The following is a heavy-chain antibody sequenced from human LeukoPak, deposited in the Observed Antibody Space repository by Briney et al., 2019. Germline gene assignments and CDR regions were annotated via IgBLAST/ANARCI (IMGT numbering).Heavy chain of an antibody. J-gene: IGHJ5*02. Sequence: ASVKVSCKASGYTFTSYGISWVRQAPGQGLEWMGWISAYNGNTNYAQKLQGRVTMTTDTSTSTAYMELRSLRSDDTAVYYCARDRGIAARASRLRGWFDPWGQETLVTVSS. CDR1: GYTFTSYG. CDR2: ISAYNGNT. D-gene: IGHD6-6*01. CDR3: ARDRGIAARASRLRGWFDP. V-gene: IGHV1-18*01.